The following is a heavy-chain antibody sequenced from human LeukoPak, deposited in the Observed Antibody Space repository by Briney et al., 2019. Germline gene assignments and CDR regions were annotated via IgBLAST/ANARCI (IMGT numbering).Heavy chain of an antibody. CDR1: GYTFTSYG. CDR2: ISAYNGNT. Sequence: ASVKVSCKASGYTFTSYGISWVRQAPGQGLEWMGWISAYNGNTNYAQKLQGRVTVTTDTSTSTAYMELRSLRSDDTAVYYCARVNYDSSGYSSYYFDYWGQGTLVTVSS. D-gene: IGHD3-22*01. V-gene: IGHV1-18*01. CDR3: ARVNYDSSGYSSYYFDY. J-gene: IGHJ4*02.